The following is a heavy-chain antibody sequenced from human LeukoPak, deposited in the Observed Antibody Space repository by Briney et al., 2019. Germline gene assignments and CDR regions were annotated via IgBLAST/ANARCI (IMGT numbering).Heavy chain of an antibody. V-gene: IGHV3-23*01. D-gene: IGHD2-8*01. CDR2: ISGSGGST. J-gene: IGHJ4*02. CDR1: GFTFAGYA. CDR3: AKGEMVSRQDY. Sequence: GGSLRLSCAASGFTFAGYAMTWVRQAPGKGLEWVSGISGSGGSTFYADSVKGRFTISRDNSKSTLYLQMNSLRAEDTAVYYCAKGEMVSRQDYWGQGTLVTVSS.